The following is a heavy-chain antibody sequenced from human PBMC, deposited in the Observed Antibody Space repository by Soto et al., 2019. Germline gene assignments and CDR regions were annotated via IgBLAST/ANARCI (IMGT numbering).Heavy chain of an antibody. D-gene: IGHD4-17*01. CDR2: IYYSGST. J-gene: IGHJ4*02. CDR3: ARSPEATVTAFDY. Sequence: QVQLQESGPGLVKPSQTLSLTCTVSGGSISSGGYYWSWIRQHPGKGLEWIGYIYYSGSTYYNPSLKSRVTISVDTSKILFSLKLSSVTAADTAVYYCARSPEATVTAFDYWGQGTLVTVSS. V-gene: IGHV4-31*03. CDR1: GGSISSGGYY.